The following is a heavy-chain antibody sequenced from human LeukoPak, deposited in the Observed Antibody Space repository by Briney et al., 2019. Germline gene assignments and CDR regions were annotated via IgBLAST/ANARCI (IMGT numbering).Heavy chain of an antibody. J-gene: IGHJ4*02. V-gene: IGHV1-2*02. Sequence: ASVKVSCKASGYTFTGYYMHWVRQAPGQGLEWMGWINPNSGGTNYAQRFQGRVTMTRDTSISTAYMELSRLRYDDTAVYYCARDPLYYYDSSATPSFDYWGQGTLVTVSS. D-gene: IGHD3-22*01. CDR3: ARDPLYYYDSSATPSFDY. CDR2: INPNSGGT. CDR1: GYTFTGYY.